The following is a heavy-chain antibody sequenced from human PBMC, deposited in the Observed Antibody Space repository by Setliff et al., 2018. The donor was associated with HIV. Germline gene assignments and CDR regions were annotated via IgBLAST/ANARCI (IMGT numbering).Heavy chain of an antibody. V-gene: IGHV7-4-1*01. CDR3: ARDWGPYRYEGDYFDH. CDR1: GYTFTSYP. Sequence: GASVKVSCKASGYTFTSYPMNWVRQAPGQGLEWMGWINTNTGKPTYAQGFTGRFVFYLGTAANTAYLHISNLKAEDTAVYYCARDWGPYRYEGDYFDHWGQGALVTVSS. CDR2: INTNTGKP. J-gene: IGHJ4*02. D-gene: IGHD3-16*02.